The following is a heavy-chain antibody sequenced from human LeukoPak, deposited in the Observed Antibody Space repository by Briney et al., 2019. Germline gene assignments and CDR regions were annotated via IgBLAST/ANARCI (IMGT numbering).Heavy chain of an antibody. V-gene: IGHV1-3*01. CDR3: ARETPDAITLAGGVLLRSRFEN. D-gene: IGHD3-10*01. Sequence: GASVKVSCKASGYTLTSYAMHWVRQAPGQRLEWMGWTHAGNGNPKYSQKFQDRVTITRDTSASAAYMELSSLRSEDTAVYYCARETPDAITLAGGVLLRSRFENWGQGTLVTVSS. CDR1: GYTLTSYA. J-gene: IGHJ4*02. CDR2: THAGNGNP.